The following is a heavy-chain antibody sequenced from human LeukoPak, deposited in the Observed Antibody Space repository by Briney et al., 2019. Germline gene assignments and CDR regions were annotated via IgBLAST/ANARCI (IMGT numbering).Heavy chain of an antibody. D-gene: IGHD2-2*01. CDR1: GFTFSSYW. Sequence: SGGSLLLSCAASGFTFSSYWMSWVRPAPGKGLEWVANIKQEGSEKYYVDSVKGRFTISRDNAKNSLYLQMNSLRAEDTAVYYCARDQVVPADPLDYWGQGTLVTVSS. V-gene: IGHV3-7*01. CDR2: IKQEGSEK. J-gene: IGHJ4*02. CDR3: ARDQVVPADPLDY.